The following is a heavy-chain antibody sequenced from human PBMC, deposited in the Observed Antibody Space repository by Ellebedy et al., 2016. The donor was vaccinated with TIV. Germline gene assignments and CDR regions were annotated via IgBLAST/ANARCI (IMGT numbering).Heavy chain of an antibody. J-gene: IGHJ6*02. CDR1: GYTFTSYA. CDR3: ARSPLGVEYQLPYYGMDV. Sequence: ASVKVSXKASGYTFTSYAMHWVRQAPGQRLEWMGWINAGNGNTKYSQKFQGRVTITRDTSASTAYMELSSLRSEDTAVYYCARSPLGVEYQLPYYGMDVWGQGTTVTVSS. V-gene: IGHV1-3*01. D-gene: IGHD2-2*01. CDR2: INAGNGNT.